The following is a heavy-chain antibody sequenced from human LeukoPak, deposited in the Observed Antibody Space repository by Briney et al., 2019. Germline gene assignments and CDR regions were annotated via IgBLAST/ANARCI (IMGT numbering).Heavy chain of an antibody. CDR2: IWYDGSNK. V-gene: IGHV3-33*08. CDR3: ARAGGSYYKLDY. Sequence: GSLRLSCAASGFTFSSYGMHWVRQAPGKGLERVAVIWYDGSNKYYADSVKGRFTISRDNSKNTLYLQMNSLRAEDTAVYYCARAGGSYYKLDYWGQGTLVTVSS. CDR1: GFTFSSYG. J-gene: IGHJ4*02. D-gene: IGHD1-26*01.